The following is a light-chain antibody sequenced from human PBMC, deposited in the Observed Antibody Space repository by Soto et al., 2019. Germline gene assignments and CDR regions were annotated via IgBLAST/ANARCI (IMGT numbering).Light chain of an antibody. CDR3: QHYGSSPPKYT. Sequence: IVLTQSPGTLSLSPGERATLSCRASQSVSSSSLAWYQNKPGQAPRLLIYDAFSRATDIPDRFRGSGSGTYFTLTISRLEPEDCAVYYCQHYGSSPPKYTFGQGAKLEI. V-gene: IGKV3-20*01. CDR2: DAF. J-gene: IGKJ2*01. CDR1: QSVSSSS.